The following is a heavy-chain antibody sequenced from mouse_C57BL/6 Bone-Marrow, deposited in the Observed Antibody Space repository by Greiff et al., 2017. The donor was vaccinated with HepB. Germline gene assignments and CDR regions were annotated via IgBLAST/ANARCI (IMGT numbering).Heavy chain of an antibody. J-gene: IGHJ3*01. CDR2: ISSGGSYT. Sequence: DVQLQESGGDLVKPGGSLKLSCAASGFTFSSYGMSWVRQTPDKRLEWVATISSGGSYTYYPDSVKGRFTISRDNAKNTLYLQMSSLKSEDTAMYYCARQGGTAWFAYWGQGTLVTVSA. CDR1: GFTFSSYG. V-gene: IGHV5-6*01. D-gene: IGHD4-1*01. CDR3: ARQGGTAWFAY.